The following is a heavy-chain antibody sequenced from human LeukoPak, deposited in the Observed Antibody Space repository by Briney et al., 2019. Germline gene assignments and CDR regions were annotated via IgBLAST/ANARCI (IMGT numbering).Heavy chain of an antibody. CDR3: ARLVITRDYFDY. J-gene: IGHJ4*02. D-gene: IGHD3-22*01. CDR1: GGSISNYY. V-gene: IGHV4-59*08. CDR2: VHYSGST. Sequence: SETLSLTCTVSGGSISNYYWNWIRQPPGKGLEWIGYVHYSGSTNYNPSLKSRVTISVDTSKNQFSLKLSSVTAADTAVYYCARLVITRDYFDYWGQGTLVTVSS.